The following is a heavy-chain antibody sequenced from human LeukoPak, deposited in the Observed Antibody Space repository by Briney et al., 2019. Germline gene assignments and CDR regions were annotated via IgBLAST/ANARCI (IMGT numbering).Heavy chain of an antibody. Sequence: SETLSLTCTVSGGSISGFYWSWIRQSPGKGLEWIGHTHASGSNYYTPSLQGRVTISLDMSKHQFSLNLRSVSAADTAVYYCVRHTGSDWVWAFDIWGRGTTVTVSS. CDR1: GGSISGFY. J-gene: IGHJ3*02. CDR2: THASGSN. D-gene: IGHD6-19*01. V-gene: IGHV4-4*09. CDR3: VRHTGSDWVWAFDI.